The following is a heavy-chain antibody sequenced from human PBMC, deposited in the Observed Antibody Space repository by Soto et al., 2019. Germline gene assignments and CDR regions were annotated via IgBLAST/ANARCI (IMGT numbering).Heavy chain of an antibody. Sequence: PGGSLRLSCAASGFTFSSYAMSWVRQAPGKGLEWVSAISGSGGTTYYADSVKGRFTTSRDNSKNTLYLQMNSLRAEDTAVYYCAKDDISETTGFDSRGQGTLVTVSS. D-gene: IGHD1-7*01. CDR3: AKDDISETTGFDS. V-gene: IGHV3-23*01. J-gene: IGHJ5*01. CDR1: GFTFSSYA. CDR2: ISGSGGTT.